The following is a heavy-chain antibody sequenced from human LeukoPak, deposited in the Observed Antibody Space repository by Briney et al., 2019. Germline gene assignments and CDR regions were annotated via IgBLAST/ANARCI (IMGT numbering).Heavy chain of an antibody. D-gene: IGHD3-22*01. Sequence: GGSLRLSCAVSGFTFSTSWMTWVRQAPGKGLEWVAKINRDASEKYYVDSVKGRFTISRDNAKNSLYLLLNSLRAEDTAVYHCARDATPYDSSGYYDAIDIWGQGTMVTVSS. CDR3: ARDATPYDSSGYYDAIDI. CDR1: GFTFSTSW. CDR2: INRDASEK. V-gene: IGHV3-7*01. J-gene: IGHJ3*02.